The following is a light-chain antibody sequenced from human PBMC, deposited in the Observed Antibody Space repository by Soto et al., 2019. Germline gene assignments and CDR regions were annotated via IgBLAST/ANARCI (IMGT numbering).Light chain of an antibody. Sequence: DIQMTQSPSSLSASVGDRVTITCRASQGISNHLAWYQQKPGKLPKLLIYAASILQSGVPSRFSGSGSCTDFTFSISSLQPEDVAIYYCQKFNSGPSSFGGGTKVEI. CDR3: QKFNSGPSS. CDR1: QGISNH. J-gene: IGKJ4*01. V-gene: IGKV1-27*01. CDR2: AAS.